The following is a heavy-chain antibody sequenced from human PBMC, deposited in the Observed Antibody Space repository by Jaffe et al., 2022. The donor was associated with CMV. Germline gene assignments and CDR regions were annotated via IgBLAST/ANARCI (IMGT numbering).Heavy chain of an antibody. CDR1: GFTFSSYS. Sequence: EVQLVESGGGLVKPGGSLRLSCAASGFTFSSYSMNWVRQAPGKGLEWVSSISSSSSYIYYADSVKGRFTISRDNAKNSLYLQMNSLRAEDTAVYYCARDRGAYCGGDCYWGVWGQGTTVTVSS. CDR3: ARDRGAYCGGDCYWGV. D-gene: IGHD2-21*02. V-gene: IGHV3-21*01. J-gene: IGHJ6*02. CDR2: ISSSSSYI.